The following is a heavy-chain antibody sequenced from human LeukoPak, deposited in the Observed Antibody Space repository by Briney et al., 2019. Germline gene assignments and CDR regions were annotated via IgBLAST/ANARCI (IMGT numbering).Heavy chain of an antibody. Sequence: SVKVSSKASGGTFSSYAISWVRQAPGQGLEWMGRIIPIFGTANYAQKFQGRVTITTDESTSTAYMELSSLRSEDTAVYYCAVTGLYNYYYYYYMDVWGKGTTVTVSS. V-gene: IGHV1-69*05. CDR3: AVTGLYNYYYYYYMDV. J-gene: IGHJ6*03. D-gene: IGHD7-27*01. CDR2: IIPIFGTA. CDR1: GGTFSSYA.